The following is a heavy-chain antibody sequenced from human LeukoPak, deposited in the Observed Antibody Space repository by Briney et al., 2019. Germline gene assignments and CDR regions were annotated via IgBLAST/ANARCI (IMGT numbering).Heavy chain of an antibody. CDR2: ISGYNGNT. Sequence: ASVKVSCKASGYTFTSYGISWVRQAPGQGLEWMGWISGYNGNTNYAPKLQGRVIMTTDTSTSTVYMELRSLRSDDTAVYYCASGAGDSSGYYLVYWGQGTLVTVSS. V-gene: IGHV1-18*01. J-gene: IGHJ4*02. CDR3: ASGAGDSSGYYLVY. CDR1: GYTFTSYG. D-gene: IGHD3-22*01.